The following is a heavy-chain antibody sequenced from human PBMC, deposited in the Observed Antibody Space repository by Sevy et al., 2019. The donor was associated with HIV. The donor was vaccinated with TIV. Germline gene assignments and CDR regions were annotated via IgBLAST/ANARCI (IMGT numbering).Heavy chain of an antibody. CDR3: ARVAGGENYDYGIDV. CDR1: GGSITSSGHY. CDR2: VYYFGNS. D-gene: IGHD2-21*01. Sequence: SETLSLTCTVSGGSITSSGHYWGWVRQSPGKGLEWIGAVYYFGNSYANPSLPGRVPISAEPSKNLFSLGLTSLTAADTAIYYCARVAGGENYDYGIDVWGLGTSVTVSS. J-gene: IGHJ6*02. V-gene: IGHV4-39*01.